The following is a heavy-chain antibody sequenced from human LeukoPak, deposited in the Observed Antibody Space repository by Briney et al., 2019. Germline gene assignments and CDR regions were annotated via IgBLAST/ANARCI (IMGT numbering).Heavy chain of an antibody. CDR3: ARQEYCSGGSCYTWFDP. D-gene: IGHD2-15*01. Sequence: GESLKVSCKGSGYSFTSYLIGWVRQMPGKGLEWMGIIYPGDSDTRYSPFFQGQVTISADKSISTAYLQWSSLKASDTAMYYCARQEYCSGGSCYTWFDPWGQGTLVTVSS. V-gene: IGHV5-51*01. J-gene: IGHJ5*02. CDR2: IYPGDSDT. CDR1: GYSFTSYL.